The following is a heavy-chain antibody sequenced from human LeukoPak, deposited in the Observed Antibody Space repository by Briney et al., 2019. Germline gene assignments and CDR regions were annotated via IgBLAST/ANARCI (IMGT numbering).Heavy chain of an antibody. CDR2: IRYDGSNK. CDR3: AREAYYYGSGSYYTWFDP. D-gene: IGHD3-10*01. V-gene: IGHV3-30*02. J-gene: IGHJ5*02. CDR1: GFTFSSYG. Sequence: PGGSLRLSCATSGFTFSSYGMHWVRQAPGKGLEWVAFIRYDGSNKYYADSVKGRFTISRDNAKNSLYLQMNSLRAEDTAVYYRAREAYYYGSGSYYTWFDPWGQGTLVTVSS.